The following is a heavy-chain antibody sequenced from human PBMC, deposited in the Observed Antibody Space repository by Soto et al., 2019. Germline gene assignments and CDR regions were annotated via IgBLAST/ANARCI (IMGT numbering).Heavy chain of an antibody. CDR2: IYNSGST. D-gene: IGHD4-17*01. V-gene: IGHV4-39*01. CDR1: GGSISRTNYY. CDR3: ARHRGAGYGDADYYFMDV. Sequence: QLQLQESGPGLVKPSETLSLTCTVSGGSISRTNYYWGWIRQPPGKGLEWIGSIYNSGSTYYNPSLKSRLTISVDTSKNQFSLSLRSATAADTAVYYCARHRGAGYGDADYYFMDVWGKGTTVTVSS. J-gene: IGHJ6*03.